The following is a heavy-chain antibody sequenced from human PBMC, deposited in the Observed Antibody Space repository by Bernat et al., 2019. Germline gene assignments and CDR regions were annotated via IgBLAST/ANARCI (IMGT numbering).Heavy chain of an antibody. Sequence: EVQLVESGGGLVQPGGSLRLSCAASGFTFRGYWMTWVRQAPGKGLEWVANIKQDGSEKYYVDSVKDRFTISRDNAKNSLDLQMNSLRAEDTAVYYCARVRSTSRNFDYWGQGTLVTVSS. CDR3: ARVRSTSRNFDY. CDR2: IKQDGSEK. V-gene: IGHV3-7*03. D-gene: IGHD2-2*01. CDR1: GFTFRGYW. J-gene: IGHJ4*02.